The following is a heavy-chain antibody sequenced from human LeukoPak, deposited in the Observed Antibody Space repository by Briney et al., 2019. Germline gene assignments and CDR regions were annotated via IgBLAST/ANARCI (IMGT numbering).Heavy chain of an antibody. V-gene: IGHV1-18*04. J-gene: IGHJ4*02. CDR3: ARISPTDPDAYDSSGPDY. D-gene: IGHD3-22*01. Sequence: ASVKVSCKAFGYAFTSYGISWVRQAPGQGLEWMGWISPYNGNTNYAQKLQGRVTMSTDTSTSTVYMELSSLRSEDTAVYYCARISPTDPDAYDSSGPDYWGQGTLVTVSS. CDR2: ISPYNGNT. CDR1: GYAFTSYG.